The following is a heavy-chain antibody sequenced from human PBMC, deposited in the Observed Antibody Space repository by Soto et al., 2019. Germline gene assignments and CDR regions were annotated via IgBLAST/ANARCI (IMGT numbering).Heavy chain of an antibody. CDR2: IYPADSDT. J-gene: IGHJ4*02. D-gene: IGHD1-1*01. CDR3: VRPRAWTAXFDF. Sequence: PGESLKISCKGSGYGFTTYWIGWVRQMPGKGLEWMGVIYPADSDTRYSPSFQGQLTFSADKSLTTAYLQWNSLKASDTARYYCVRPRAWTAXFDFWGQGTSVTVSS. V-gene: IGHV5-51*01. CDR1: GYGFTTYW.